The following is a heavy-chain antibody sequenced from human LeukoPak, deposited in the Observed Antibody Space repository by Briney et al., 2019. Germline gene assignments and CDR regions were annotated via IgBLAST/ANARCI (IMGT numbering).Heavy chain of an antibody. CDR1: GFTFSGSA. Sequence: PGGSLRLSCAASGFTFSGSAMHWVRQASGKGLEWVGRIRSKANSYATAYAASVKGRFTISRDDSKNTAYLQMNSLRAEDTAVYYCARELLPYYFDYWGQGSLVTVS. V-gene: IGHV3-73*01. J-gene: IGHJ4*02. CDR2: IRSKANSYAT. D-gene: IGHD1-26*01. CDR3: ARELLPYYFDY.